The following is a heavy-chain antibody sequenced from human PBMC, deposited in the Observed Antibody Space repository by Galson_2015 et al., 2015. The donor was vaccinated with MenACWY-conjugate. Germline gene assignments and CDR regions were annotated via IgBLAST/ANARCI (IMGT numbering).Heavy chain of an antibody. CDR3: ARMHIVLDATDAFDI. V-gene: IGHV2-70*19. CDR1: GFSLSTYEMC. CDR2: IDWRDNK. D-gene: IGHD3-22*01. Sequence: PALVKPTQTLTLTCTFSGFSLSTYEMCIYWVRQPPGKALEWLARIDWRDNKHYTTSLKTRLTISKDTSTNQVVLTMTNVDPVDTATYYCARMHIVLDATDAFDIWGQGTMVTVSS. J-gene: IGHJ3*02.